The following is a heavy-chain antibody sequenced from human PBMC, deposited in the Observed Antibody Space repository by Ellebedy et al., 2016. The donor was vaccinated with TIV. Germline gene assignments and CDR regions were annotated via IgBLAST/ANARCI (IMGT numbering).Heavy chain of an antibody. V-gene: IGHV4-38-2*02. J-gene: IGHJ4*02. CDR3: AGAGW. CDR1: GYSIISAYY. Sequence: GSLRLSXSVSGYSIISAYYWGWVRQSPGKGLEWIGNINHSGTTYSNPSLRSRVTLSVDTSKNQFSLDLYSVTAADTAVYYCAGAGWWGQGALVTVSS. D-gene: IGHD6-19*01. CDR2: INHSGTT.